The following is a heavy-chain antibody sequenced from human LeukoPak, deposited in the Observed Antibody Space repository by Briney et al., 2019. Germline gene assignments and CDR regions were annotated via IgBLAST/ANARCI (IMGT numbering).Heavy chain of an antibody. CDR1: GDSISTYF. J-gene: IGHJ6*03. CDR2: IYNSGST. V-gene: IGHV4-59*12. CDR3: ARRMGRRFGERYYYYHYMDV. D-gene: IGHD3-10*01. Sequence: PSETLSLTCTVSGDSISTYFWSWIRQSPGKGLQWIGYIYNSGSTNYNPSLKSRVTISVDTSKNQFSLKLSSVTAADTAVYYCARRMGRRFGERYYYYHYMDVWGKGTTVTISS.